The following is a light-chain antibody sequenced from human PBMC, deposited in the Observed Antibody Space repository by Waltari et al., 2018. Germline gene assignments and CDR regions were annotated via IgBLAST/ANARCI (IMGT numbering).Light chain of an antibody. CDR2: GAS. CDR3: QQYGSSVLYT. V-gene: IGKV3-20*01. CDR1: QSLTKRY. Sequence: LTQSPGTLSFSPGERATLSCRASQSLTKRYLAWYQQKPGQAPRLLMYGASSRAAGIPDRFSGSGSGTDFTLTISRLEPEDFAVYYCQQYGSSVLYTFGQGTKLEIK. J-gene: IGKJ2*01.